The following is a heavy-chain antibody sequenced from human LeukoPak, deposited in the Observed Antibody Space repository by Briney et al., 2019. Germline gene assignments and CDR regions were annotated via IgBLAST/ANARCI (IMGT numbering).Heavy chain of an antibody. CDR1: GFTFRTYA. Sequence: GGSLRLSCAASGFTFRTYAMTWVRQAPGQGLEWVSTISASGTYTYYADSVRGRFTISRDNSKNTLYLEMNSLRAEDTAVYYCARDQSGWSPFDYWGQGTLVTVSS. J-gene: IGHJ4*02. V-gene: IGHV3-23*01. CDR3: ARDQSGWSPFDY. D-gene: IGHD6-19*01. CDR2: ISASGTYT.